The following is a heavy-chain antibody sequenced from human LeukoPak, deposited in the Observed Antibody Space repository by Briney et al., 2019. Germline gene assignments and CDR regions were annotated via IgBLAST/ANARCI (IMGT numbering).Heavy chain of an antibody. D-gene: IGHD3-3*01. Sequence: KPGGSLRLSCVASGFGFSYYDMNWVRQTPGKGLEWVSTISGTDDSTYYADSVKGRFTISRDNAKNSLYLQMNSLRAEDTAAYYCARESSITIFGVVIMGDDYWGQGTLVTVSS. J-gene: IGHJ4*02. CDR1: GFGFSYYD. V-gene: IGHV3-21*01. CDR3: ARESSITIFGVVIMGDDY. CDR2: ISGTDDST.